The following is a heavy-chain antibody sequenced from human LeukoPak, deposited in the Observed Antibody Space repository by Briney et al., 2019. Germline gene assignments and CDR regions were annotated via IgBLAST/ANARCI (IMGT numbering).Heavy chain of an antibody. J-gene: IGHJ4*02. V-gene: IGHV1-69*13. CDR3: AGCIVGATTLDY. CDR2: IIPIFGTA. D-gene: IGHD1-26*01. Sequence: SVKVSCKASGGTFSSYAISWVRQAPGQGLEWMGGIIPIFGTANYAQKFQGRVTITADESTSTAYMELSSLRSEDTAVYYCAGCIVGATTLDYRGQGTLVTVSS. CDR1: GGTFSSYA.